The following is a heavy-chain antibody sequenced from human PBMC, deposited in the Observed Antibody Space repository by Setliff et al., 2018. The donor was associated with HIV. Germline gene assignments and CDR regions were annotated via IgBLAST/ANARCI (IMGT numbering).Heavy chain of an antibody. V-gene: IGHV4-34*01. CDR1: GGSFSGHY. CDR2: INHSGST. CDR3: ARLVWTGYGSRASDI. J-gene: IGHJ3*02. D-gene: IGHD5-12*01. Sequence: TSETLSLTCAVYGGSFSGHYWSWIRQPPGKGLEWIGEINHSGSTNYNPSLQSRVTISIDTSNTQFSLKLTSVTTADTAVYYCARLVWTGYGSRASDIWGQGTVVTVSS.